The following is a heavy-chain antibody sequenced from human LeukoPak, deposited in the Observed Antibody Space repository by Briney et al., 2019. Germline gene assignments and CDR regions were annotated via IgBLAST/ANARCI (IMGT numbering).Heavy chain of an antibody. D-gene: IGHD6-6*01. Sequence: SVKVSCKASGGTFSSYAISWVRQAPGQGLEWMGGIIPIFGTANYAQKFQGRVTITADESTSTAYMELSSLRSEDTAVYYCARGSAGEKYSSSSQSYYYYGMDVWGQGTTVTVSS. CDR3: ARGSAGEKYSSSSQSYYYYGMDV. CDR2: IIPIFGTA. CDR1: GGTFSSYA. J-gene: IGHJ6*02. V-gene: IGHV1-69*13.